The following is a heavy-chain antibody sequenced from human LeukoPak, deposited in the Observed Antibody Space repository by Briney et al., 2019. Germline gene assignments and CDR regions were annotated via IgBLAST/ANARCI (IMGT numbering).Heavy chain of an antibody. V-gene: IGHV3-23*01. D-gene: IGHD6-19*01. CDR2: ISGSGDNT. CDR1: GFTFSDYY. J-gene: IGHJ4*02. Sequence: GGSLRLSCAASGFTFSDYYMSWIRQAPGKGLEWVSAISGSGDNTYYADSVKGRFTISRDNSKSTLYLQVNSLRAEDTAVYYCAKHGSGRYFDYWGQGTLVTVSS. CDR3: AKHGSGRYFDY.